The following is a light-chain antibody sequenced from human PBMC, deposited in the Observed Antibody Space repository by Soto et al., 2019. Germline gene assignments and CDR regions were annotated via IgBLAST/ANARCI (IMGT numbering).Light chain of an antibody. Sequence: EIVLTQSPATLSLSPGERATLSCRASQSVSSYLAWYQQKPGQAPRLLIYDASNRATGIPARFSGSGSGTDFTLTIRSLEPEDFAVYYCQQYYNWPLTFGGGTKVDIK. CDR2: DAS. V-gene: IGKV3-11*01. CDR3: QQYYNWPLT. CDR1: QSVSSY. J-gene: IGKJ4*01.